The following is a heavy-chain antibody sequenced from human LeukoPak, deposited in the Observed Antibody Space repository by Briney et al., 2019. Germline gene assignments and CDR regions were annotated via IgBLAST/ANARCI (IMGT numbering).Heavy chain of an antibody. J-gene: IGHJ4*02. CDR2: IYHSGST. D-gene: IGHD3-10*01. V-gene: IGHV4-30-2*01. CDR1: GGSISSSSYY. CDR3: ARDRGAGRGFFDY. Sequence: SETLSPTCTVSGGSISSSSYYWGWIRQPPGKGLEWIGYIYHSGSTYYNPSLKSRVTISVDRSKNQFSLKLSSVTAADTAVYYCARDRGAGRGFFDYWGQGTLVTVSS.